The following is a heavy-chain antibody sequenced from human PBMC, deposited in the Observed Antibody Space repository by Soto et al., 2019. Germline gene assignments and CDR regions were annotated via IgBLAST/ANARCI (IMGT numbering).Heavy chain of an antibody. J-gene: IGHJ4*02. D-gene: IGHD2-2*01. CDR2: VYYNGIT. Sequence: SETLSLTCTVSGGSISSGDYYWSWIRQPPGKGLEWIGYVYYNGITNYNPSLKSRVTISVDTSKNQFSLKLRSATAADTAIYYCARHSEPEYCSSSSCYQYYFDYWGQGTLVTVSS. CDR3: ARHSEPEYCSSSSCYQYYFDY. V-gene: IGHV4-30-4*01. CDR1: GGSISSGDYY.